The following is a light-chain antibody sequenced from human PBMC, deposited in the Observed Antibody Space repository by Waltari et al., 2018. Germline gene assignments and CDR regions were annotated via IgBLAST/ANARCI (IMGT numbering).Light chain of an antibody. CDR2: GAS. Sequence: EIVMTQSPATLSVSPGERATLSCRASQRVRNNLVWYQQKPGQAPRLLIYGASTRVTGIPARFSGSGSGTEFTRTISSLQSEDFAVYYCQQYNNWPPWTFGQGTKVEIK. CDR3: QQYNNWPPWT. CDR1: QRVRNN. V-gene: IGKV3-15*01. J-gene: IGKJ1*01.